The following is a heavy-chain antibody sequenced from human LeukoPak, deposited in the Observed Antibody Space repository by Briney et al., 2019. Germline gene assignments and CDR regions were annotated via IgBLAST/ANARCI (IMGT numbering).Heavy chain of an antibody. J-gene: IGHJ5*02. Sequence: SETLSLTCTVSGGSIRSYYWSWIRQPPGKGLEWIGYIYYSGSTNYNPSLKSRVTISVDTSKNQFSLKLSSVTAADTAVYYCANYCSSTSCYWAGDPWGQGTLVTVSS. CDR2: IYYSGST. V-gene: IGHV4-59*01. CDR3: ANYCSSTSCYWAGDP. D-gene: IGHD2-2*01. CDR1: GGSIRSYY.